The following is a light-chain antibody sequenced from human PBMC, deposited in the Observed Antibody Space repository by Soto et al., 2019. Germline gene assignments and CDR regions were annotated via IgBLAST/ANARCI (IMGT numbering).Light chain of an antibody. CDR1: NIERKS. CDR3: QVWDSSSDHVI. J-gene: IGLJ2*01. Sequence: SYELTQPPSVSVAPGKTVRITCGGNNIERKSVHWYQQKPGQAPVLVIYYDSDRPSGIPERFSGSNSGNTATLTISRVEAGDEADYYCQVWDSSSDHVIFGGGTKLTVL. CDR2: YDS. V-gene: IGLV3-21*04.